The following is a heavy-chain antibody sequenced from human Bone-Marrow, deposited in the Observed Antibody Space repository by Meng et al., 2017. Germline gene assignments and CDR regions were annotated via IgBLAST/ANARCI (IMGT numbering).Heavy chain of an antibody. CDR3: ARDRGWLRFYYYYGMDV. Sequence: SVKVSCKASGGTFSSYAISWVRQAPGQGLEWMGGIIPIFGTANYAQKFQGRVTITTDESTSTAYMELSSLRSEDTAVYYCARDRGWLRFYYYYGMDVWGQGTTVTVSS. CDR2: IIPIFGTA. V-gene: IGHV1-69*05. D-gene: IGHD5-12*01. CDR1: GGTFSSYA. J-gene: IGHJ6*02.